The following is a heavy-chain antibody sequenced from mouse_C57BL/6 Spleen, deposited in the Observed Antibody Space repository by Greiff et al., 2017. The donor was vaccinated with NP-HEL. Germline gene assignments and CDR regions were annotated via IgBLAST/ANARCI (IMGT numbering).Heavy chain of an antibody. Sequence: QVHVKQSGAELARPGASVKLSCKASGYTFTSYGISWVKQRTGQGLEWIGEIYPRSGNTYYNEKFKGKATLTADKSSSTAYMELRSLTSEDSAVYFCARRSYYDYDETGIYYFDYWGQGTTLTVSS. CDR2: IYPRSGNT. CDR1: GYTFTSYG. CDR3: ARRSYYDYDETGIYYFDY. V-gene: IGHV1-81*01. J-gene: IGHJ2*01. D-gene: IGHD2-4*01.